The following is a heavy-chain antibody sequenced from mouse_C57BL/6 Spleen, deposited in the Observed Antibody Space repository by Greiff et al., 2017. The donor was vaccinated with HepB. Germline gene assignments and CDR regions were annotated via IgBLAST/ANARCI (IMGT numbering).Heavy chain of an antibody. CDR3: AREDYDVGNYFDY. V-gene: IGHV1-76*01. CDR2: IYPGSGNT. J-gene: IGHJ2*01. D-gene: IGHD2-4*01. Sequence: VKLVESGAELVRPGASVKLSCKASGYTFTDYYINWVKQRPGQGLEWIARIYPGSGNTYYNEKFKGKATLTAEKSSSTAYMQLSSLTSEDSAVYFCAREDYDVGNYFDYWGQGTTLTVSS. CDR1: GYTFTDYY.